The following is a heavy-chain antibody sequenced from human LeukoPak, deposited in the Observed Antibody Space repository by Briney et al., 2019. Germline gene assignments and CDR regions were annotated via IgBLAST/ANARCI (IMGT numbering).Heavy chain of an antibody. J-gene: IGHJ6*02. CDR1: GFTFSSYS. CDR3: AKDCRRNYDILTGYFYYYYGMDV. D-gene: IGHD3-9*01. CDR2: ISGSGGST. Sequence: GGSLRLSCAASGFTFSSYSMNWVRQAPGKGLEWVSAISGSGGSTYYADSVKGRFTISRDNSKNTLYLQMNSLRAEDTAVYYCAKDCRRNYDILTGYFYYYYGMDVWGQGTTVTVSS. V-gene: IGHV3-23*01.